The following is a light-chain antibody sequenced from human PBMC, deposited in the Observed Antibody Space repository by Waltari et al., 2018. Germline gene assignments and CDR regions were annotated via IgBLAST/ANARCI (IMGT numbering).Light chain of an antibody. CDR2: ENN. V-gene: IGLV1-51*02. Sequence: QSVLTQPPSVSAAPGQKVTIPCSGSRPNMGNNYVSWYQQLPGTAPKLLIYENNKRPSGIPDRFSGSKSGTSATLGITGLQTGDEADYYCGTWDSSLSAVVFGGGTKLTVL. CDR1: RPNMGNNY. J-gene: IGLJ2*01. CDR3: GTWDSSLSAVV.